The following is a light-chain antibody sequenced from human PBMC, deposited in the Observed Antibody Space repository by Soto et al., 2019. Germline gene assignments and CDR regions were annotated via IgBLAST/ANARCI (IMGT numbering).Light chain of an antibody. CDR3: QQSHSTPPA. J-gene: IGKJ5*01. V-gene: IGKV1-39*01. CDR1: QDISNY. CDR2: DAS. Sequence: DIQITQSPSSLSASVGDRITITFQASQDISNYLNWYQQMPGKAPKLLIYDASSLESGVPSRFSGSGSGTDFTLTISSLQPEDVATYFCQQSHSTPPACGQGTRREIK.